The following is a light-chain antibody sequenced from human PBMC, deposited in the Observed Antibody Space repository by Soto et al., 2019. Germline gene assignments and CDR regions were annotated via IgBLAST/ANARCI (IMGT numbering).Light chain of an antibody. CDR1: QNINNY. J-gene: IGKJ1*01. CDR3: QKSYSTPWT. Sequence: DIQLTQSPSSMSASVGDRVTITSKASQNINNYLNWYQQKPGRAPKLLIHAASSLQSGVPSRFSGSGSGTDFTLTISSLQPEEFATYYCQKSYSTPWTVGQGTKVDIK. V-gene: IGKV1-39*01. CDR2: AAS.